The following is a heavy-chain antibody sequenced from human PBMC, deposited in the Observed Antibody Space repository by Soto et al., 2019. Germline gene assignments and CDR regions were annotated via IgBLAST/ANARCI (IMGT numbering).Heavy chain of an antibody. V-gene: IGHV3-74*01. CDR2: INSDGSNT. CDR1: GFTLSSFW. CDR3: ARDLVAKDAFDI. Sequence: EVQLVESGGGLVQPGGSLRLSCAASGFTLSSFWIHWFRQAPGKGLVWVSRINSDGSNTRYADSVRGRFTISRDNAKNTLYLPMNSLRAEDTAVYYCARDLVAKDAFDIWGQGTMVTVSS. D-gene: IGHD2-8*02. J-gene: IGHJ3*02.